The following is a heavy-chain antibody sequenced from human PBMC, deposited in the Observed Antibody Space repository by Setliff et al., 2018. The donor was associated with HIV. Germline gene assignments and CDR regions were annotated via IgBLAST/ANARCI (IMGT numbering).Heavy chain of an antibody. Sequence: GASVKVSCKASGYTFINFGITWVRQAPGQGLEWMGWISAYNGNTNYAHKLQGRVTMTTDTSTSTAYMEPRSLRSDDTAVYYCARVGSGWPYFDYWGQGTLVTVSS. V-gene: IGHV1-18*01. CDR3: ARVGSGWPYFDY. CDR2: ISAYNGNT. CDR1: GYTFINFG. J-gene: IGHJ4*02. D-gene: IGHD6-19*01.